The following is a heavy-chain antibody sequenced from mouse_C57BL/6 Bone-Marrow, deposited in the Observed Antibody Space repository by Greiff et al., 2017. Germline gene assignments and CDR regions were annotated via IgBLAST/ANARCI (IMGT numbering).Heavy chain of an antibody. CDR2: IWRGGST. Sequence: QVQLQQSGPGLVQPSQSLSITCTVSGFSLTSYGVHWVRQSPGQGLEWLGVIWRGGSTDYNAAFMSRLSITKDNSKSQVFFKMNSLQADDTAIYXGAKRDYSNPYAMDYWGQGTSVTVSS. CDR3: AKRDYSNPYAMDY. V-gene: IGHV2-5*01. J-gene: IGHJ4*01. D-gene: IGHD2-5*01. CDR1: GFSLTSYG.